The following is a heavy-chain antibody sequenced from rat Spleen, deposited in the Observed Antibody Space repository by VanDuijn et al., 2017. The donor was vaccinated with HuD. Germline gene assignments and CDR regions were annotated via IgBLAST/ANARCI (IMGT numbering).Heavy chain of an antibody. CDR1: GFTFSNFD. V-gene: IGHV5-58*01. D-gene: IGHD1-6*01. J-gene: IGHJ2*01. CDR2: INNDGSST. CDR3: ARRHYGYTDYFDY. Sequence: EVQLVESGGGLVRPGGSLKLSCSVSGFTFSNFDMAWVRQAPGKGLEWVSSINNDGSSTYYPDSVKGRFTISRDNAENTVYLQMNSLRSDDTATYYCARRHYGYTDYFDYWGQGVMVTVSS.